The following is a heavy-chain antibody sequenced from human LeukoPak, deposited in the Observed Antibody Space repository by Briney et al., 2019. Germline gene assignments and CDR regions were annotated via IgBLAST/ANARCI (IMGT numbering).Heavy chain of an antibody. J-gene: IGHJ4*02. CDR2: INPSGGST. Sequence: ASVKVSCKASGYTFTSYYMHWVRQAPGQGLEWLGIINPSGGSTSYAQKFQGRVTMTRDTSASTVYMELSSLRSEDTAVYYCARGTFDYGGNYRGPLDYWGQGTLVTVSS. CDR3: ARGTFDYGGNYRGPLDY. D-gene: IGHD4-23*01. CDR1: GYTFTSYY. V-gene: IGHV1-46*01.